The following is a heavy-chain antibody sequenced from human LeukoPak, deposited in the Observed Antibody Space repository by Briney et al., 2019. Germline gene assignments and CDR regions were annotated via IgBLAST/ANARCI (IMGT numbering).Heavy chain of an antibody. V-gene: IGHV4-39*01. J-gene: IGHJ4*02. Sequence: NPSETLSLTCTVSGGSISSSSYYWGWIRQPPGKGLEWIGSIYYSGSTYYNPSLKSRVTISVDTSKNQFSLKLSSVTAADTAVYYCARHGKAGFDYWGQGTLVTVSS. D-gene: IGHD6-19*01. CDR1: GGSISSSSYY. CDR3: ARHGKAGFDY. CDR2: IYYSGST.